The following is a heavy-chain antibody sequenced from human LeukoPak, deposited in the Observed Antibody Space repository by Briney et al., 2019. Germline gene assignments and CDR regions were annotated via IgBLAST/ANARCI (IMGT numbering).Heavy chain of an antibody. D-gene: IGHD6-13*01. CDR3: ARGSSSWLDYYIDV. V-gene: IGHV4-59*12. CDR1: GGSISGYY. CDR2: IYYSGTT. Sequence: PSETLSLTCTVSGGSISGYYWSWIRQPPGKGLECIGHIYYSGTTYCNPSLKSRVTISLDTSKNQFSLRLTSVTAADTAVYYCARGSSSWLDYYIDVWAKGTTVTVSS. J-gene: IGHJ6*03.